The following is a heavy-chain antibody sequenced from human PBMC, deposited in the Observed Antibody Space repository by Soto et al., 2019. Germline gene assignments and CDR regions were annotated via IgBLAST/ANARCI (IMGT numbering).Heavy chain of an antibody. CDR2: MYYSGST. CDR3: ARHPYSAPYIVVVATAIVLDAFDI. D-gene: IGHD2-2*01. Sequence: QLQLQESGPGLVKPSETLSLTCTVSGGSISSSSYYWGWIRQPPGKGLEWIGSMYYSGSTFYNPSLKSRIPISVDTSKNQLSLKLSSVTASDTAVYYCARHPYSAPYIVVVATAIVLDAFDIWGQGTMVTVSS. CDR1: GGSISSSSYY. J-gene: IGHJ3*02. V-gene: IGHV4-39*01.